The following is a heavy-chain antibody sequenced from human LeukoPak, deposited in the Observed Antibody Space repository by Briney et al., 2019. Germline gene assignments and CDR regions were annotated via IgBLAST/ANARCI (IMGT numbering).Heavy chain of an antibody. Sequence: SETLSLTCTVSGGSISSYYWSWIRQPPGKGLEWIGYIYYSGSTNYNPSLKSRVTISVDTSKNQFSLKLSSVTAADTAVYYCARATNYDSSGYYYVGRFDPWGQGTLVTVSS. V-gene: IGHV4-59*01. CDR3: ARATNYDSSGYYYVGRFDP. J-gene: IGHJ5*02. CDR1: GGSISSYY. D-gene: IGHD3-22*01. CDR2: IYYSGST.